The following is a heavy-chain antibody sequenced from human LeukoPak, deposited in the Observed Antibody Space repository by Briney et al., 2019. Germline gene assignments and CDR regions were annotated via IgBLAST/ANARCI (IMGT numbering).Heavy chain of an antibody. CDR1: GGSISSNNYY. CDR3: ARGLWFGDENPPYFDY. Sequence: SETLSLTCTVSGGSISSNNYYWSWIRQPAGKGLEWIGRIYISGSTNYNPSLKSRFTISVDTSKNQFSLRLISVTAADTAVYYCARGLWFGDENPPYFDYWGQGTLVTVSS. D-gene: IGHD3-10*01. V-gene: IGHV4-61*02. J-gene: IGHJ4*02. CDR2: IYISGST.